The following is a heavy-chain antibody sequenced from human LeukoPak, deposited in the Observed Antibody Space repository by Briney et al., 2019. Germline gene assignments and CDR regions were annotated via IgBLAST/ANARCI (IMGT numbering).Heavy chain of an antibody. D-gene: IGHD3-9*01. CDR2: IVITNGNT. CDR3: AAEDDFLTGYYDFDY. J-gene: IGHJ4*02. CDR1: GFTFARSA. Sequence: SVKVSCKASGFTFARSAVQWVRQARGQRPEWIGWIVITNGNTNYAQKFQERLTITRDMSTSTAYMELSSLRSEDTAVYYCAAEDDFLTGYYDFDYWGQGTVVTVSS. V-gene: IGHV1-58*01.